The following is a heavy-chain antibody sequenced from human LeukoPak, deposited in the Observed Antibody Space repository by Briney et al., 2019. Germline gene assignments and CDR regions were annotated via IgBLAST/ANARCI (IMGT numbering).Heavy chain of an antibody. V-gene: IGHV5-51*01. Sequence: GDSLKISCKGSGYSFTNYWLGWVRQMPGKGLERMGIIYPGDSDTRYSPSFQGQVTFSADKSISTAYLQWSSLKASDTAIYYCARFGSPSTEFDSWGQGTLVTVSS. D-gene: IGHD4-11*01. CDR2: IYPGDSDT. CDR1: GYSFTNYW. J-gene: IGHJ4*02. CDR3: ARFGSPSTEFDS.